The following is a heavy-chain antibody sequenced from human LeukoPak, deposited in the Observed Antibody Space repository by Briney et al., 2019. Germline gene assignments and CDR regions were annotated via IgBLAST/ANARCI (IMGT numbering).Heavy chain of an antibody. V-gene: IGHV1-69*13. CDR1: GGTFSSYA. J-gene: IGHJ4*02. Sequence: SVKVSCKASGGTFSSYAISWVRQAPGQGLEWMGGIIPIFGTANYAQKFQGRVTITADESTSTACMELSSLRSEDTAVYYCASSYGFWSGYDYWGQGTLVTVSS. CDR3: ASSYGFWSGYDY. D-gene: IGHD3-3*01. CDR2: IIPIFGTA.